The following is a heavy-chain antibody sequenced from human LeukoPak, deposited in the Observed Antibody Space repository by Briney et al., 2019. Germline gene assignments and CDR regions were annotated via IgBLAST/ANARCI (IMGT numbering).Heavy chain of an antibody. CDR1: GYTFTGDY. Sequence: GASVRVCCKASGYTFTGDYMHWVRQAPGQELKWMGWINPNSGGANYAQKFQGRVTMTRDTSISTAYMELSRLRSDDTAVYYCARDRPLYSSGWYVKYYYYYMDVWGKGATVTVSS. D-gene: IGHD6-19*01. V-gene: IGHV1-2*02. CDR2: INPNSGGA. J-gene: IGHJ6*03. CDR3: ARDRPLYSSGWYVKYYYYYMDV.